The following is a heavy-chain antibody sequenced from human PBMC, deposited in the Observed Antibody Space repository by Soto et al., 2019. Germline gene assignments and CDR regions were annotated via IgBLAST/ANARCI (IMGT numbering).Heavy chain of an antibody. CDR2: IIPIFGTA. CDR3: ARALSSSEARPFFGY. CDR1: GGTFSSYA. V-gene: IGHV1-69*13. D-gene: IGHD6-6*01. Sequence: ASVKVSCKASGGTFSSYAISWVRQAPGQGLEWMGGIIPIFGTANYAQKFQGRVTITADESTSTAYMELSSLRSEDTAVYYCARALSSSEARPFFGYWGQGTLVTVSS. J-gene: IGHJ4*02.